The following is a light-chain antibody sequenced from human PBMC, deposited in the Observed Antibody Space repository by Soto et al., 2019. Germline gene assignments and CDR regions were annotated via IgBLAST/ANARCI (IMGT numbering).Light chain of an antibody. CDR2: KAS. Sequence: DIQMTQSPSNLSASVGDRVTITCRASQSIGTLLAWHQQEPGKAPKLLIYKASSLESGVPSRFNGSGSGTEFTLTISTLQPDDLATYYCQQYKSSPCTFGQGTKLELK. J-gene: IGKJ2*02. CDR3: QQYKSSPCT. CDR1: QSIGTL. V-gene: IGKV1-5*03.